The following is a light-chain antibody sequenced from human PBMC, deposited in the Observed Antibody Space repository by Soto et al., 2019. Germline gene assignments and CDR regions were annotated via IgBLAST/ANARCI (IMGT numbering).Light chain of an antibody. V-gene: IGKV1-39*01. CDR3: QQSYSTPRT. CDR2: AAS. J-gene: IGKJ1*01. Sequence: IPVPQSPSSLSASVGDRVTITCRASQSISSYLNWYQQKPGKAPKLLIYAASSLQSGVPSRFSGSGSGTDFTLTISSLQPEDFATYYCQQSYSTPRTFGQGTKVDI. CDR1: QSISSY.